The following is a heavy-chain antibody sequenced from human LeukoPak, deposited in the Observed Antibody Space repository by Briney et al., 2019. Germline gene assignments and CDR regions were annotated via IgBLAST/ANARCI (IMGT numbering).Heavy chain of an antibody. D-gene: IGHD6-13*01. Sequence: PGGSLRLSCAASGFTFSSIWMSWVRQAPGKGLEWVANIKHDGSETNYVDSVRGRFTISRDNAENSLHLQTHSLRAEDTAVYYCVKDYSTIAAAANPLFDYWGQGALVTVSS. J-gene: IGHJ4*02. V-gene: IGHV3-7*05. CDR2: IKHDGSET. CDR1: GFTFSSIW. CDR3: VKDYSTIAAAANPLFDY.